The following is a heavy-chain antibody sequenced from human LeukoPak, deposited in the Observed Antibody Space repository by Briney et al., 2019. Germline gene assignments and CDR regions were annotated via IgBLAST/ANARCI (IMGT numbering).Heavy chain of an antibody. CDR2: IYSGGST. V-gene: IGHV3-53*01. Sequence: PGGSLRLSCAASGFTFSSYSMNWVRQAPGKGLEWVSVIYSGGSTYYADSVKGRFTISRDNSKNTLYLQMNSLRAEDTAVYYCARDRTSWGDAFDIWGQGTMVSVSS. J-gene: IGHJ3*02. CDR1: GFTFSSYS. CDR3: ARDRTSWGDAFDI. D-gene: IGHD7-27*01.